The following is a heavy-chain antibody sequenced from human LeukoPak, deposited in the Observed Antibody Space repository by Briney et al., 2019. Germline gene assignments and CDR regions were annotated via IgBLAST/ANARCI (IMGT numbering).Heavy chain of an antibody. J-gene: IGHJ4*02. Sequence: GSSVKVSCKACGCTFSSYAISWVRQAPGQGREWMGGIIPIFRTANYAQKFEGRVTITADESTSTAYMELSSLRSEDTAVYYCAAPAYDSSGSNDYWGQGTLVTVSS. CDR1: GCTFSSYA. V-gene: IGHV1-69*01. D-gene: IGHD3-22*01. CDR2: IIPIFRTA. CDR3: AAPAYDSSGSNDY.